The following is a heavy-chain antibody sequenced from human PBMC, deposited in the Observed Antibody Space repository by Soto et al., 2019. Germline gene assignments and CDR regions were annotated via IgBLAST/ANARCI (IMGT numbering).Heavy chain of an antibody. V-gene: IGHV1-18*04. CDR3: ARDRYYYDSSHYWFDP. CDR2: ISAYNGNT. Sequence: GASVKVSCKASGYTFTSYVISWVLQAPGQGLEWMGWISAYNGNTNYAQKLQGRVTMTTDTSTSTAYMELRSLRSDDTAVYYCARDRYYYDSSHYWFDPWGQGTLVTVSS. CDR1: GYTFTSYV. J-gene: IGHJ5*02. D-gene: IGHD3-22*01.